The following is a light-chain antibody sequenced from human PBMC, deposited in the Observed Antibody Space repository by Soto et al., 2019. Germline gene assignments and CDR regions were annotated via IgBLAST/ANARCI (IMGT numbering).Light chain of an antibody. CDR3: QQYGSSPRT. V-gene: IGKV3-20*01. Sequence: EIVLTQSPGTRSLSPGERATLSGRASQCVSSNYLAWYQQKPGQAPKLLIYGASSGATGIPDRFSGSGSGTDFPLTISRLEPEDFAVYSCQQYGSSPRTFGQGTKV. J-gene: IGKJ1*01. CDR2: GAS. CDR1: QCVSSNY.